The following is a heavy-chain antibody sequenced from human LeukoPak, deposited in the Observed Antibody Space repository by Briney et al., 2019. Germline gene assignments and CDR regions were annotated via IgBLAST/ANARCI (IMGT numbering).Heavy chain of an antibody. V-gene: IGHV1-18*01. CDR1: GYTFTSYG. Sequence: ASVKVSCKASGYTFTSYGISWVRQAPGQGLEWMGWISAYNGNTNYAQKLQGRVTMTTDTSTSTAYMEMRSLKSDDTAVYYCARNIVVVPAGWFDPWGQGTLVTVSS. J-gene: IGHJ5*02. CDR2: ISAYNGNT. CDR3: ARNIVVVPAGWFDP. D-gene: IGHD2-2*01.